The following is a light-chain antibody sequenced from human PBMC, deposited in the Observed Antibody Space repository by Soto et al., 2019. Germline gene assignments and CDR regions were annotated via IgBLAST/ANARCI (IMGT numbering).Light chain of an antibody. V-gene: IGKV3-20*01. CDR1: QSVSSNY. J-gene: IGKJ4*01. CDR2: RAS. CDR3: QQYGSSPLT. Sequence: IVMTQSPATLSVSPGERATLSCRASQSVSSNYLAWYQQKPGQAPKVLIYRASSRATGIPDRFSGSGSGTDFTLTISRLEPEDFAVYYCQQYGSSPLTFGGGTKVDIK.